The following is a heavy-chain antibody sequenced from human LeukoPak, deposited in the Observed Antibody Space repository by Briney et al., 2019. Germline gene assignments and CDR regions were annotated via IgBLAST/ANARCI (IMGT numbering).Heavy chain of an antibody. CDR3: ARVIFGVVIPLANYYYYMDV. CDR1: GGSISSYY. CDR2: IYYSGST. D-gene: IGHD3-3*02. Sequence: KPSETLSLTXTVSGGSISSYYWSWIRQPPGKGLEWIGYIYYSGSTNDNPSLKSRVTISVDTSKNQFSLKLSSVTAADTAVYYCARVIFGVVIPLANYYYYMDVWGKGTTVTVSS. J-gene: IGHJ6*03. V-gene: IGHV4-59*01.